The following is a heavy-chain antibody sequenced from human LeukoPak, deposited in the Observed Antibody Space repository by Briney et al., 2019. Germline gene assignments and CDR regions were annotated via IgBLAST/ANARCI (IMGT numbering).Heavy chain of an antibody. J-gene: IGHJ4*02. Sequence: GGSLRLSCAASGFTFSSYSMNWVRQAPGKGLEWVSSISSSSSYIYCADSVKGRFTISRDNSKNTLYLQMNSLRAEDTAVYYCAKDRLAVAGTGEFDYWGQGTLVTVSS. CDR1: GFTFSSYS. CDR3: AKDRLAVAGTGEFDY. CDR2: ISSSSSYI. D-gene: IGHD6-19*01. V-gene: IGHV3-21*04.